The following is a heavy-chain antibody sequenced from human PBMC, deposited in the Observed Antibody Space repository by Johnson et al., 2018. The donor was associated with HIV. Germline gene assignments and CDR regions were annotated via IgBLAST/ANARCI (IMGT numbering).Heavy chain of an antibody. CDR2: ISGSGRSP. D-gene: IGHD1-7*01. CDR3: ARTKLELREGAFDN. CDR1: GFTFSNYA. Sequence: VQLVESGGGLVQPGGSLRLSCAASGFTFSNYAMSWVRQAPGRGLEWVSSISGSGRSPYYADSVKGRFTISRDNSKNTLYLQMNSLRVEDTAVYYCARTKLELREGAFDNWGQGTLVTVSS. V-gene: IGHV3-23*04. J-gene: IGHJ3*02.